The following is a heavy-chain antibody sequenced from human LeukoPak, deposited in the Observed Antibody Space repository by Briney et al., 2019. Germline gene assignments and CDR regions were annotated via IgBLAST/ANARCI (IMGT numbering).Heavy chain of an antibody. CDR1: GGSFSSYA. J-gene: IGHJ4*02. D-gene: IGHD3-10*01. Sequence: SVNVSCKASGGSFSSYAISWVRQAPGQGLEWMGRIIPILGIANYAQKFQGRVTITADKSTSTAYMELSSLRSEDTAVYYCARGRYGSGTLYYFDYWGQGTLVTVSS. V-gene: IGHV1-69*04. CDR3: ARGRYGSGTLYYFDY. CDR2: IIPILGIA.